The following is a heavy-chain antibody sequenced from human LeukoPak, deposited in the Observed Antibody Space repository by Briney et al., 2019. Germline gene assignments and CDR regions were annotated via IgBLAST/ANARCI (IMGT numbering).Heavy chain of an antibody. Sequence: GGSLRLSCAASGFTFSSYIMNWVRQAPGKGLEWVSYISSSSSTIHYANSVKGRFTLPRDNAKNSLYLQMNSLRAEDTAVYYCASTGRYCTSTSCSNYFHYWGQGTLVTVSS. CDR2: ISSSSSTI. J-gene: IGHJ4*02. D-gene: IGHD2-2*01. V-gene: IGHV3-48*04. CDR1: GFTFSSYI. CDR3: ASTGRYCTSTSCSNYFHY.